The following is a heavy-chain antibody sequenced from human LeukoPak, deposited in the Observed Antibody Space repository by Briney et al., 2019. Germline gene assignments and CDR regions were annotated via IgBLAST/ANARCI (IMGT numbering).Heavy chain of an antibody. D-gene: IGHD3-10*01. J-gene: IGHJ4*02. CDR2: INHSGST. Sequence: SETLSLTCAVYGGSFSGYYWSWIRQPPGKGLEWIGEINHSGSTNYNPSLKSRVTISVDTSKNQSSLKLSSVTAADTAVYYCARGGYYGPKALRYWGQGTLVTVSS. CDR1: GGSFSGYY. CDR3: ARGGYYGPKALRY. V-gene: IGHV4-34*01.